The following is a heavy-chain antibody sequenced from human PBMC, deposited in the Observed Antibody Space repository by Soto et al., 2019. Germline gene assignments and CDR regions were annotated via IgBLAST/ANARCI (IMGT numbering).Heavy chain of an antibody. D-gene: IGHD2-2*01. CDR3: ARDRWDIVVVPAAMRAIDYYYYGMDA. CDR2: INHSGST. Sequence: PSETLSLTCAVYGGSFSGYYWSWIRQPPGKGLEWIGEINHSGSTNYNPSLKSRVAISVDTSKNQFSLKLSSVTAADTAVYYCARDRWDIVVVPAAMRAIDYYYYGMDAWGQGTTVTVSS. V-gene: IGHV4-34*01. J-gene: IGHJ6*02. CDR1: GGSFSGYY.